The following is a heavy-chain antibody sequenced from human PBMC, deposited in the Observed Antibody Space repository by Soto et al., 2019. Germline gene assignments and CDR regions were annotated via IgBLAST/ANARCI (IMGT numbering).Heavy chain of an antibody. V-gene: IGHV3-21*01. CDR3: ARGYDDSSGYYPLDY. Sequence: EVQLVESGGGLVKPGGSLRLSCAASGFTFSSYSMNWVRQAPGKGLEWVSSISSSSSYIYYADSVKGRFTISRDNAKNSLYLQRNSLRAEDTAVYYCARGYDDSSGYYPLDYWGQGTLVTVSS. CDR1: GFTFSSYS. J-gene: IGHJ4*02. CDR2: ISSSSSYI. D-gene: IGHD3-22*01.